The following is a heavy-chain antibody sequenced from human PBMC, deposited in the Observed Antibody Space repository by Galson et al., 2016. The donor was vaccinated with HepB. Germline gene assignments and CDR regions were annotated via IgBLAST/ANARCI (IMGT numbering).Heavy chain of an antibody. CDR2: ISPDGSLT. CDR1: GFTLSSYW. CDR3: ARLRWHMDY. V-gene: IGHV3-74*01. J-gene: IGHJ4*02. D-gene: IGHD2-2*03. Sequence: SLRLSCAASGFTLSSYWIHWVRQVPGVGLEWVSRISPDGSLTNYAESVKGRFTISRDNSKNTLYLRMNTLRTEDTAVYYCARLRWHMDYWGQGTVVTVSS.